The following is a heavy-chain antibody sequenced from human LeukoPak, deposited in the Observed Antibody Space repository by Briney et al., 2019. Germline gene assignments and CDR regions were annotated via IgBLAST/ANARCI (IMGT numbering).Heavy chain of an antibody. V-gene: IGHV4-59*08. CDR1: GGSISPYY. J-gene: IGHJ4*02. Sequence: PSETLSHTCNVSGGSISPYYWSWIRQSPGKGLELIGYIYYSGYTNYNPSLKSRVTISLDKSKNQFSVKLSAVTCADTAMYYCARGGFRAWDYWGQGTLVTV. CDR2: IYYSGYT. CDR3: ARGGFRAWDY. D-gene: IGHD3-16*01.